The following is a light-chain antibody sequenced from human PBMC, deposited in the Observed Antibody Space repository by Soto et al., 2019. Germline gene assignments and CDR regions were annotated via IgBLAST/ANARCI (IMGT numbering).Light chain of an antibody. CDR1: SSNIGAGYV. J-gene: IGLJ1*01. V-gene: IGLV1-40*01. CDR3: QSYDSSLSGYV. CDR2: SDN. Sequence: QSVLTQPPSVSGAPGQRVTISCTGSSSNIGAGYVVHWYQQLPGAAPKLLIFSDNNRPSGVPDRFSGSKSGTSASLAITGLRAEDEADYYCQSYDSSLSGYVFGTGTKVTVL.